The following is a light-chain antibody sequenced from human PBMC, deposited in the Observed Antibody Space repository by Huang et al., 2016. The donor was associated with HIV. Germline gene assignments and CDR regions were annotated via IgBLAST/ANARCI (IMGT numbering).Light chain of an antibody. Sequence: VVLTQSPLYLSVTLGQPASISCSSSQSLIHSNGNTYLNWFQKRPGQSPRRLMSLVSRRDSGVPGRFSGSGSGTDFTLKISRVEAEDVGVYYCMQGSHLFTFGGGTRVDIK. CDR1: QSLIHSNGNTY. V-gene: IGKV2-30*02. CDR3: MQGSHLFT. J-gene: IGKJ4*01. CDR2: LVS.